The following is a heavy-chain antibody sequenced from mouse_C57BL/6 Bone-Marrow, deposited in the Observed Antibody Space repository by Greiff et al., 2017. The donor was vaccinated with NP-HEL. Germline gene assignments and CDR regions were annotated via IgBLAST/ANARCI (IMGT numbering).Heavy chain of an antibody. Sequence: EVKLVESEGGLVQPGSSMKLSCTASGFTFSDYYMAWVRQVPEKGLEWVANINYDGSSTYYLDSLKSRFIISRDNAKNILYLQMSSLKSEDTATYYCARDHYYGSSYEGYAMDYWGQGTSVTVSS. V-gene: IGHV5-16*01. CDR1: GFTFSDYY. CDR3: ARDHYYGSSYEGYAMDY. CDR2: INYDGSST. J-gene: IGHJ4*01. D-gene: IGHD1-1*01.